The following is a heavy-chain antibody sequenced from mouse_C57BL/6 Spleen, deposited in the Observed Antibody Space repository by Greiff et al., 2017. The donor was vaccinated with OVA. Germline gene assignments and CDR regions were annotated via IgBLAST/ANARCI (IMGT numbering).Heavy chain of an antibody. D-gene: IGHD2-1*01. CDR1: GFTFSDYY. CDR2: INYDGSST. CDR3: ARSYGNYLWYFDV. Sequence: EVTLVESAGGLVQPGSSMKLSCTASGFTFSDYYMAWVRQVPEKGLEWVANINYDGSSTYYLDSLKSRFIISRDNAKNILYLQMSSLKSEDTATYYCARSYGNYLWYFDVWGTGTAVTVSS. J-gene: IGHJ1*03. V-gene: IGHV5-16*01.